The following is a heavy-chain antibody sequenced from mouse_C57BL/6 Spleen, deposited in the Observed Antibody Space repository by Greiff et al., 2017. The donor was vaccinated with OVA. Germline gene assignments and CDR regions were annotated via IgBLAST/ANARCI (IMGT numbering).Heavy chain of an antibody. CDR3: ARDAPFYYGSSYRYFDV. V-gene: IGHV7-1*01. CDR1: GFTFSDFY. D-gene: IGHD1-1*01. Sequence: EVQWVESGGGLVQSGRSLRLSCATSGFTFSDFYMEWVRQAPGKGLEWIAASRNKANDYTTEYSASVKGRFIVSRDTSQSILYLQMNALRAEDTAIYYCARDAPFYYGSSYRYFDVWGTGTTVTVSS. J-gene: IGHJ1*03. CDR2: SRNKANDYTT.